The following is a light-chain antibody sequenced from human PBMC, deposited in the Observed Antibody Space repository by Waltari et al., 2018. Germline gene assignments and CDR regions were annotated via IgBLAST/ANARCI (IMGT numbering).Light chain of an antibody. Sequence: SYELPQQPSVSAFLGQTARITCSGYVLGEKYTHWYQQKPGQAPILIIYKDTERPSGIPERFSGSTSGTIVTLTISGVQADDEADYHCQSTHKSGSWVFGGGTKLTVL. CDR1: VLGEKY. J-gene: IGLJ3*02. V-gene: IGLV3-25*03. CDR3: QSTHKSGSWV. CDR2: KDT.